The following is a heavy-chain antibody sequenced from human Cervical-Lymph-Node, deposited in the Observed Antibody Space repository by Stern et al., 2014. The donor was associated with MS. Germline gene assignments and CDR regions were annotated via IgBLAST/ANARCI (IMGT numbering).Heavy chain of an antibody. CDR2: FDPEDGET. Sequence: VQLGENGAEVKKPGASGKVSCKGSGYRLTELYREGGGKENGKGIEWMGGFDPEDGETIYAQKFQGRVTMTEDTSTDTAYMELSSLRSEDTAVYYCATGPTVRIDYWGQGTLVTVSS. D-gene: IGHD4-17*01. J-gene: IGHJ4*02. V-gene: IGHV1-24*01. CDR1: GYRLTELY. CDR3: ATGPTVRIDY.